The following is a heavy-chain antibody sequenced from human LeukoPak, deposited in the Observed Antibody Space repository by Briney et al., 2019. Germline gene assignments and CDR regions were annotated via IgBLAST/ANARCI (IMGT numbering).Heavy chain of an antibody. CDR3: FTGSAYYYDS. V-gene: IGHV3-30*01. J-gene: IGHJ5*01. D-gene: IGHD3-22*01. CDR1: GFTFSRYA. Sequence: GGSLRLSCAASGFTFSRYAMHWVRQAPGKGLEWVAVTSPDGNDKYYADSVKGRFTISRDNSKNTVFLQMNSLNTVDTAVYSCFTGSAYYYDSWGQGTLVTVSS. CDR2: TSPDGNDK.